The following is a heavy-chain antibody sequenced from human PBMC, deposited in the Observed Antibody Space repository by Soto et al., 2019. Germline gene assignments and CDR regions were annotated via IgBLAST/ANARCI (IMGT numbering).Heavy chain of an antibody. V-gene: IGHV1-18*01. Sequence: ASVKVSCKASGYTFTSYGISWVRQAPGQGLEWMGWISAYNGNTNYAQKLQGRVTMTTDTSTSTAYMELRSLRSDDTAVYYCARDYGSGYYYYYGMDVWGQGTTVTVSS. CDR3: ARDYGSGYYYYYGMDV. J-gene: IGHJ6*02. D-gene: IGHD3-10*01. CDR1: GYTFTSYG. CDR2: ISAYNGNT.